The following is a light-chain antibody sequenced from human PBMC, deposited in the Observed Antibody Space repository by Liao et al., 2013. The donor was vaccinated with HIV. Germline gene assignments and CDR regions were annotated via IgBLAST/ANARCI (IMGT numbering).Light chain of an antibody. V-gene: IGLV3-21*01. CDR2: YDT. CDR1: NIGSKS. CDR3: QAWDSTTTAYV. J-gene: IGLJ1*01. Sequence: SYVLTQTPSVSVAPGKTARLTCEGTNIGSKSVHWYQQKPGQAPVLVIYYDTERPSWIPERFSASNSGNTATLTISGTQAMDEADYYCQAWDSTTTAYVFGNGTKVTVL.